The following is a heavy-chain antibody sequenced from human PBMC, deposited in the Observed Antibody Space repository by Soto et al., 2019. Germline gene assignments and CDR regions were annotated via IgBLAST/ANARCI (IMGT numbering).Heavy chain of an antibody. J-gene: IGHJ3*02. V-gene: IGHV3-21*01. CDR2: ISSSSTYI. CDR3: ARDQCSGASCCAHAFDI. Sequence: EVQLVESGGGLVKPGGSLRLSCAASGFTFSTYIMNWVRQAPGKGLEWVSSISSSSTYIYYADSVKGRFTISKDNATNSLYPLVNCLRAEDTAVYYCARDQCSGASCCAHAFDIWGQGTMVTVSS. D-gene: IGHD2-15*01. CDR1: GFTFSTYI.